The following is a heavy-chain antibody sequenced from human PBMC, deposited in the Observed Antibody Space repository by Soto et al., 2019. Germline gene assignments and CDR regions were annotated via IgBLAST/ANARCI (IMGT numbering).Heavy chain of an antibody. CDR1: GYTFTGYY. CDR2: INPNSGGT. J-gene: IGHJ4*02. CDR3: ARADKGATYYFDY. D-gene: IGHD1-26*01. V-gene: IGHV1-2*04. Sequence: ASVKVSCKASGYTFTGYYMHWVRQAPGQGLEWMGWINPNSGGTNYAQKFQGWVTMTRDTSISTAYMELSRLRSDDTAVYYCARADKGATYYFDYWGQGTLVTVSS.